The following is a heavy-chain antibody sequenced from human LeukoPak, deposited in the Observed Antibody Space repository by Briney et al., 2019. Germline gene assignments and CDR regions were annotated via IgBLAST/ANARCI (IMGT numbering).Heavy chain of an antibody. CDR2: LYTRGST. CDR1: GGSISSYY. J-gene: IGHJ4*02. Sequence: PSETLSLTCTLSGGSISSYYWSWIRQPAGKGLKGIGRLYTRGSTNYNASLKSRVSMSVDTSKNQFSLKLSSVTAADTAVFYCARENSGSYREFDYWGQGTLVTVSS. D-gene: IGHD1-26*01. CDR3: ARENSGSYREFDY. V-gene: IGHV4-4*07.